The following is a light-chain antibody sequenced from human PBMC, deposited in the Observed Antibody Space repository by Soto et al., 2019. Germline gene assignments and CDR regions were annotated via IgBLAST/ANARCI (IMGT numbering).Light chain of an antibody. CDR3: QQSYSTPRT. Sequence: DIQMTQSPPSLSASVGDRVTITCQASQDISNYLNWYQQKPGKAPKLLIYDASNLETGVPSRFSGSGSGTDFTFTISSLQPEDFATYYCQQSYSTPRTLGQGTKVDIK. J-gene: IGKJ1*01. CDR2: DAS. CDR1: QDISNY. V-gene: IGKV1-33*01.